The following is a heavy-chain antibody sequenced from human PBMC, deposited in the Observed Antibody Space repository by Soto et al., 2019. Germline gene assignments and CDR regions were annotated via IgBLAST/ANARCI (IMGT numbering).Heavy chain of an antibody. J-gene: IGHJ4*02. Sequence: PGGSLRLSCAASGFTFSSYAMSWVRQAPGKGLKWVSVISGSGGSTYYADSVKGRFTISRDNSKNTVFLQMNSLRAEDTAVYYCAKGFYDETSGFDYWGQGTLVTVSS. CDR2: ISGSGGST. V-gene: IGHV3-23*01. CDR1: GFTFSSYA. D-gene: IGHD3-22*01. CDR3: AKGFYDETSGFDY.